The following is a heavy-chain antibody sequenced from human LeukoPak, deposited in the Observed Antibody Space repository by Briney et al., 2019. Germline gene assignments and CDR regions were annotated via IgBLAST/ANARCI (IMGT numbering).Heavy chain of an antibody. CDR2: MNPNSGNT. CDR3: ARVPRELGAY. D-gene: IGHD3-16*01. CDR1: GYTFTSYD. J-gene: IGHJ4*02. Sequence: GASVKVSCKASGYTFTSYDINWVRQATGQGLEWMGFMNPNSGNTVHAQKFQGRVTMTRDTSISTAYMELSSLRSEDTALYYCARVPRELGAYWGQGTLVTVSS. V-gene: IGHV1-8*01.